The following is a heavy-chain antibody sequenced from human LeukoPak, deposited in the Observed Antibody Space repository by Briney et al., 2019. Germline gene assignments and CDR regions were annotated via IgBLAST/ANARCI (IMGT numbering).Heavy chain of an antibody. CDR3: AKERSLEIAVAGTIFDY. Sequence: GGSLRLSCASSGFTVSSNYMGWVRQAPGKGLEWVSVIYSGGDTYYADSVKGRFTISRDNSKNMIYLELSSLKAEDTAVYYCAKERSLEIAVAGTIFDYWGQGTLVTVSS. V-gene: IGHV3-66*01. D-gene: IGHD6-19*01. CDR1: GFTVSSNY. J-gene: IGHJ4*02. CDR2: IYSGGDT.